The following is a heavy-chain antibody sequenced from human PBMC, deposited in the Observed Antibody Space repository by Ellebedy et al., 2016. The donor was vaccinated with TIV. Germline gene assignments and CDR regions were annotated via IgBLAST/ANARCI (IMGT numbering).Heavy chain of an antibody. V-gene: IGHV4-39*01. CDR2: IYYSGST. Sequence: SETLSLTXTVSGGSISSSSYYWGWIRQPPGKGLEWIGSIYYSGSTYYNPSLKSRVTISVDTSKNQFSLKLSSVTAADTAVYYCARQGDPYTTSYYYYMDVWGKGTTVTVSS. D-gene: IGHD3-16*01. CDR3: ARQGDPYTTSYYYYMDV. CDR1: GGSISSSSYY. J-gene: IGHJ6*03.